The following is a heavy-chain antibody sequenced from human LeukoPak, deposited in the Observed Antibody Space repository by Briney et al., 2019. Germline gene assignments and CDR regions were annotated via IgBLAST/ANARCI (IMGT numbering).Heavy chain of an antibody. V-gene: IGHV3-64*01. CDR2: ISSNGGST. Sequence: GGSLRLSCAASGFTFSSYAMHWVRQAPGKGLEYVSAISSNGGSTYYANSVKGRFTISRDNSKNTLYLRMGSLRAEDMAVYYCARGYCSSTSCPTSYWGQGTLVTVSS. CDR1: GFTFSSYA. CDR3: ARGYCSSTSCPTSY. J-gene: IGHJ4*02. D-gene: IGHD2-2*01.